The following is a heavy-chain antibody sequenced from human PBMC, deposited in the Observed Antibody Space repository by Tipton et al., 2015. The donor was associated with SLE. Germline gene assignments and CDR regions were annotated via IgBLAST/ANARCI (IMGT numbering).Heavy chain of an antibody. Sequence: SLRLSCAASGFTFDDYAMHWVRQAPGKGLEWVSGISWNSGSIGYADSVKGRFTISRDNSKNTLYLQMNSLRAEDTAVYYCARDAGDSSGYPDYWGQGTLVTVSS. CDR3: ARDAGDSSGYPDY. V-gene: IGHV3-9*01. CDR1: GFTFDDYA. J-gene: IGHJ4*02. D-gene: IGHD3-22*01. CDR2: ISWNSGSI.